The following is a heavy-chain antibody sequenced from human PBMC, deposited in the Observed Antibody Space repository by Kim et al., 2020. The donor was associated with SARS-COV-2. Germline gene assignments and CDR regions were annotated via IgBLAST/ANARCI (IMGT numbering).Heavy chain of an antibody. J-gene: IGHJ4*02. CDR3: AKHSRITMIVVVITGVDY. CDR2: ISGSGGST. CDR1: GSTFSSYA. V-gene: IGHV3-23*01. Sequence: GGSLRLSCAASGSTFSSYAMSWVRQAPGKGLEWVSAISGSGGSTYYADSVKGRFTISRDNSKNTLYLQMNSLRAEDTAVYYCAKHSRITMIVVVITGVDYGGQGTLVTVS. D-gene: IGHD3-22*01.